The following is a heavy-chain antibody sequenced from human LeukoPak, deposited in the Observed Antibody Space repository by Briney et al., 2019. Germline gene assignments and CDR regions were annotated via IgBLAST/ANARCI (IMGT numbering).Heavy chain of an antibody. CDR2: INHSGST. J-gene: IGHJ6*02. D-gene: IGHD6-19*01. V-gene: IGHV4-34*01. CDR1: GGSFSGYY. CDR3: ARVKVAGNLKNYYGMDV. Sequence: SETLSLTCAVYGGSFSGYYWSWIRQPPGKGLEWIGEINHSGSTNYNPSLKSRVTISVDTSKNQFSLKLSSVTAADTAVYYCARVKVAGNLKNYYGMDVWGQETTVTVSS.